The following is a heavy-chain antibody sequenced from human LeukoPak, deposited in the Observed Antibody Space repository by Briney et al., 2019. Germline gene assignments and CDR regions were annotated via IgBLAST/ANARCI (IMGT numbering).Heavy chain of an antibody. D-gene: IGHD3-10*01. Sequence: SVKVSCKASGGTFSSYAISWVRQAPGQGLEWMGRIIPIFGTANYAQKFQGRVTITADKSTSTAYMELSSLRSEDTAVYYCARDSANPLPSYLPFDPWGQGTLVTVSS. CDR3: ARDSANPLPSYLPFDP. V-gene: IGHV1-69*06. CDR1: GGTFSSYA. J-gene: IGHJ5*02. CDR2: IIPIFGTA.